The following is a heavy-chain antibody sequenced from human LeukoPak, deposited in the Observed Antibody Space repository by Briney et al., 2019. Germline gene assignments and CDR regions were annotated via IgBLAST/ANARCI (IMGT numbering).Heavy chain of an antibody. Sequence: GESLKISCKGSGYSFTSYWIAWLRQMAGEGLEWMGTIYPGGSDTRYNPDFQNDRTILADNFTSTALLQQSSLMASDTAMYYCARRGDGDNSAIRSFDYWGQGTLVIVSS. CDR1: GYSFTSYW. CDR3: ARRGDGDNSAIRSFDY. V-gene: IGHV5-51*01. J-gene: IGHJ4*02. D-gene: IGHD5-24*01. CDR2: IYPGGSDT.